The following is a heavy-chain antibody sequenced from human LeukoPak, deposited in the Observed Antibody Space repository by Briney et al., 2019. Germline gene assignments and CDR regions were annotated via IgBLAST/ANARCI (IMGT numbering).Heavy chain of an antibody. Sequence: GGSLRLSCAASGFTFSSYAMSWVRQAPGKGLEWVSAISGSGGSTYYADSVKGRFTISRDNSKNTLYLQMNSLRAEDTAVYYCAKVGPLLWFGGLAVFDYWGQGTXVTVX. CDR3: AKVGPLLWFGGLAVFDY. CDR2: ISGSGGST. J-gene: IGHJ4*02. V-gene: IGHV3-23*01. CDR1: GFTFSSYA. D-gene: IGHD3-10*01.